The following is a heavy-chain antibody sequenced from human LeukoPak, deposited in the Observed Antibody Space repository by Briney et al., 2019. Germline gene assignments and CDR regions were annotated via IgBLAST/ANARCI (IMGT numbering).Heavy chain of an antibody. Sequence: ASVRVSCKASGYTLTSYDINWVRQATGQGLEWMGWMNPNSGNTGYAQKFQGRVTMTRNTSISTAYMELSSLRSEDTAVYYCARVEGPRIFDYWGQGTLVTVSS. J-gene: IGHJ4*02. D-gene: IGHD1-14*01. V-gene: IGHV1-8*01. CDR2: MNPNSGNT. CDR3: ARVEGPRIFDY. CDR1: GYTLTSYD.